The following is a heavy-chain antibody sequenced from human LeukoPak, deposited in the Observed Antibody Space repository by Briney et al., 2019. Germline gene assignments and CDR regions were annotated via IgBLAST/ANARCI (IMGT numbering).Heavy chain of an antibody. J-gene: IGHJ3*02. D-gene: IGHD3-9*01. CDR2: IYNTMST. CDR1: GGSISSYY. Sequence: TSETLSLTCTVSGGSISSYYWTWIRQPPGKGLEWIGFIYNTMSTNYNPSLKSRVTISFDTSKNQFSLKLNSVTAADTAVYYCARRNILTEGEAFDIWGQGTMVTVSS. CDR3: ARRNILTEGEAFDI. V-gene: IGHV4-59*08.